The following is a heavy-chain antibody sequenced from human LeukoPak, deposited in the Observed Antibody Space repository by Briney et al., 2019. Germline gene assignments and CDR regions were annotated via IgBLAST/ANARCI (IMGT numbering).Heavy chain of an antibody. CDR1: GGSISSYY. CDR3: ARIRRSRDGYNWDAFDI. J-gene: IGHJ3*02. D-gene: IGHD5-24*01. V-gene: IGHV4-59*12. CDR2: IYYSGST. Sequence: SETLSLTCTVSGGSISSYYWSWIRQPPGKGLEWIGYIYYSGSTNYNPSLKSRVTISVDTSKNQFSLKLSSVTAADTAVYYCARIRRSRDGYNWDAFDIWGQGTMVTVSS.